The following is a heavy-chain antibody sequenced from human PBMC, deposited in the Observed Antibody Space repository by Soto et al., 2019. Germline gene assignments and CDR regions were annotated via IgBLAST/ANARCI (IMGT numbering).Heavy chain of an antibody. V-gene: IGHV1-18*04. CDR3: AREGSGWYGSDY. CDR2: ISAYNGNT. Sequence: QVQLVQSGAEVKKPGASVKVSCKASGYTFTSYGISWVRQAPGQGLEWMGWISAYNGNTNYVQKLQGRVTMTPDTSTSTAYMELRSLRSDYTAVYSWAREGSGWYGSDYWGQGTLVTVSS. J-gene: IGHJ4*02. D-gene: IGHD6-19*01. CDR1: GYTFTSYG.